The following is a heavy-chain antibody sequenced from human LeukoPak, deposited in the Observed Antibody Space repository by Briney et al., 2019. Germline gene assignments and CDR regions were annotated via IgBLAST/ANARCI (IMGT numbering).Heavy chain of an antibody. CDR1: GFTFSSYS. D-gene: IGHD3-3*01. J-gene: IGHJ4*02. CDR3: ASRVNDFWSGYHPFDY. Sequence: GRSLRLSCAATGFTFSSYSMNWVRQAPGKGLEWVSSISSSSSYIYYADSVKGRFTISRDNAKNSLYLQMNSLRAEDTAVYYCASRVNDFWSGYHPFDYWGQGTLVTVSS. CDR2: ISSSSSYI. V-gene: IGHV3-21*01.